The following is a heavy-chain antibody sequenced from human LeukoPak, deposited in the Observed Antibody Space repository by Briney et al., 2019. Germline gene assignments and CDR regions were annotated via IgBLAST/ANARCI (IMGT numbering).Heavy chain of an antibody. CDR2: IYYTGST. D-gene: IGHD4-11*01. CDR1: GGSINSYY. J-gene: IGHJ4*02. CDR3: ARLRGNYFPDY. Sequence: QPSETLSLTCAVSGGSINSYYWSWIRQTPGKGLEWIGYIYYTGSTNYNPSLKSRVTISVDTSKNQFSLKLSSVTAADTAVYYCARLRGNYFPDYWGQGTLVTVSS. V-gene: IGHV4-59*01.